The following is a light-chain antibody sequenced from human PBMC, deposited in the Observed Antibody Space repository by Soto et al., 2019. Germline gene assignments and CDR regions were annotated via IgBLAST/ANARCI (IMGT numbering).Light chain of an antibody. V-gene: IGKV3-15*01. CDR2: GAP. Sequence: EIVMTQSPATLSVSPGERATLSCRASQSISDNLAWYQQKPGQAPRLLIYGAPTGATSIPARFSGSGSGTEFTLTISSLQSEDFAIYSCQQYNNWPLTFGGGTKVDIK. CDR3: QQYNNWPLT. J-gene: IGKJ4*01. CDR1: QSISDN.